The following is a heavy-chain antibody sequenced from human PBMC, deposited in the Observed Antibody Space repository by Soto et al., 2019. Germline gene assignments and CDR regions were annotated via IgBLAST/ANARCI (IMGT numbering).Heavy chain of an antibody. J-gene: IGHJ6*02. Sequence: QVQLVQSGAEVKKPGSSVKVSCKASGGTFSSYAISWVRQAPGQGLEWMGGIIPIFGTANYAQKFQGRVTITADKSTSTAYMELSSLRSEDTAVYYCARAFHSSSSTYYYYGMDGWGQGTTVTVSS. D-gene: IGHD6-6*01. CDR2: IIPIFGTA. V-gene: IGHV1-69*06. CDR1: GGTFSSYA. CDR3: ARAFHSSSSTYYYYGMDG.